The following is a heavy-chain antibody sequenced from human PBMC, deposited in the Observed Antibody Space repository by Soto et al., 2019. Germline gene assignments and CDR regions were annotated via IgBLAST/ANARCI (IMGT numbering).Heavy chain of an antibody. CDR1: GFNFGSSA. CDR2: IVVGTGNT. Sequence: SVKVSCKASGFNFGSSAIQWVRQARGHRLEWIGWIVVGTGNTNYAQKFQERVTITRDMSTSTAYMELSSLRSEDTAVYYCARDPGYSYGYNWGQGTLVTVSS. V-gene: IGHV1-58*02. J-gene: IGHJ4*02. CDR3: ARDPGYSYGYN. D-gene: IGHD5-18*01.